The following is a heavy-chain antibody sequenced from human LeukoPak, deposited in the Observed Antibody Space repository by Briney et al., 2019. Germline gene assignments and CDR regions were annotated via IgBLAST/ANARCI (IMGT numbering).Heavy chain of an antibody. V-gene: IGHV3-23*01. Sequence: GGSLRLSCAASGFTFSSYAMSWVSQAPGKGLEWVSAISGSGGSTYYADSVKGRFTISRDNSKNTLYLQMNSLGAEDTAVYYCAKDGMATISYYFDYWGQGTLVTVSS. CDR2: ISGSGGST. CDR1: GFTFSSYA. CDR3: AKDGMATISYYFDY. D-gene: IGHD5-24*01. J-gene: IGHJ4*02.